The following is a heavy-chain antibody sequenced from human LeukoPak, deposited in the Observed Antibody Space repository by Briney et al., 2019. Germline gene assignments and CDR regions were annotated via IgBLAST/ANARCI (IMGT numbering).Heavy chain of an antibody. CDR1: GYTVTSYA. CDR3: ARDVGGNLVFDY. V-gene: IGHV1-3*01. D-gene: IGHD4-23*01. CDR2: INAGNGNT. J-gene: IGHJ4*02. Sequence: ASVKVSCKASGYTVTSYAMHWVRQAPGQRLEWMGWINAGNGNTKYSQKFQGRVTITRDTSASTAYMELSSLRSEDTAVYYCARDVGGNLVFDYWGQGTLVTVSS.